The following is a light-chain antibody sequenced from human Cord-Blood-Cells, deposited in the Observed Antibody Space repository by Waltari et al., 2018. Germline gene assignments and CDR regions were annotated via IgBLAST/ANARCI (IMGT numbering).Light chain of an antibody. V-gene: IGKV1-39*01. CDR1: QSISSY. CDR2: AAS. J-gene: IGKJ4*01. Sequence: DIQMTQSPSSLSASVGDRVTITCRASQSISSYLNWYQQKPGKAPKLLIYAASSLQSGVPSRSSGSGGGTDFTLTISSLQPEDVATYYCQQSYSTPPLTFGGGTKVEIK. CDR3: QQSYSTPPLT.